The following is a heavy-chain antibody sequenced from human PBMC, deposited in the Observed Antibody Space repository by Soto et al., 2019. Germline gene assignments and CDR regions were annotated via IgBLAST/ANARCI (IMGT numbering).Heavy chain of an antibody. CDR1: GYIFANYW. J-gene: IGHJ2*01. CDR3: ARPAVAGTNLYFDL. Sequence: GESLKISCXGSGYIFANYWISWVRQTPGKGLEWMGRIDPSDSYTNYSPSFQGHVTISADKSISTAHLQWSSLKASDTAIYCCARPAVAGTNLYFDLWGRGTLVTVSS. V-gene: IGHV5-10-1*01. CDR2: IDPSDSYT. D-gene: IGHD6-19*01.